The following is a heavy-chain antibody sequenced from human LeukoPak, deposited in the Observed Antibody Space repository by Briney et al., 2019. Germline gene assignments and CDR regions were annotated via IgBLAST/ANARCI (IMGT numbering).Heavy chain of an antibody. J-gene: IGHJ6*03. CDR1: GYSISSGYY. V-gene: IGHV4-61*02. Sequence: SETLSLTCSVSGYSISSGYYWIWIRQPPANGLELIGLIYTSGSTNYNPSLKSRVTISVDTSKNQFSLKLSSVTAADTAVYYCARGYWGYCSGGSCHYYYYMDVWGKGTTVTISS. D-gene: IGHD2-15*01. CDR3: ARGYWGYCSGGSCHYYYYMDV. CDR2: IYTSGST.